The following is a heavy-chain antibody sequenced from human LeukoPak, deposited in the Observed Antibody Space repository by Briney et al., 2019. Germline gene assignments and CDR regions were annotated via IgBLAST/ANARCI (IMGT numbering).Heavy chain of an antibody. CDR3: ASRAAAFDP. D-gene: IGHD6-13*01. CDR2: FHHSGNT. J-gene: IGHJ5*02. CDR1: GASISRYY. V-gene: IGHV4-59*12. Sequence: SETQSLNCSVSGASISRYYWSWIRQPPGKGLEWIGYFHHSGNTNYSPSLSSRITMSVDTSKNQFSLRLNSVTAADTAIYYCASRAAAFDPGGKGPLVPVSS.